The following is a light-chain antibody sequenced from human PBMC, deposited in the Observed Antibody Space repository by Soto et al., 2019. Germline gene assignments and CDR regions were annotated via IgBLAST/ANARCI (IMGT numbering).Light chain of an antibody. CDR3: QQYFIAPLS. V-gene: IGKV4-1*01. J-gene: IGKJ4*01. CDR2: WAF. Sequence: DIVMTQSPDSLAVSLGERATINCKSSQSVLVTPDNKNNLAWYQQKPGQPPRLLIHWAFFRESGVPDRFSGSGSGTDFTLTISDLRAEDVAVYYCQQYFIAPLSFGGGTKVEIK. CDR1: QSVLVTPDNKNN.